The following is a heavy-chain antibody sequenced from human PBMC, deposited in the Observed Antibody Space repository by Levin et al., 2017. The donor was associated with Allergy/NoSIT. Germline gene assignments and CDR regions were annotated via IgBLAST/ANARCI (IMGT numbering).Heavy chain of an antibody. CDR3: ARAPIAVPGTWYFDH. CDR2: TYYRSKWYH. V-gene: IGHV6-1*01. Sequence: SQTLSLPCAVSGDSVSSNDAAWNWIRQSPSSGLEWLGRTYYRSKWYHDYAASVKSRMSINPDTSKNQFSLQLNSVTPEDTAVYHCARAPIAVPGTWYFDHWGQGVPVTVSS. D-gene: IGHD6-19*01. J-gene: IGHJ4*02. CDR1: GDSVSSNDAA.